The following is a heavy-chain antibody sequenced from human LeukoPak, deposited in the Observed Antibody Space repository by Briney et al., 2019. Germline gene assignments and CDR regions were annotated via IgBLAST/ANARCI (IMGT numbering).Heavy chain of an antibody. CDR1: CASITSGGYY. CDR2: IYDSGST. CDR3: ARDIGVPSSFYYYYYYMDV. D-gene: IGHD3-16*01. Sequence: SPTHSPTHTLDCASITSGGYYSGRIHQPPGKGPEWFGIIYDSGSTYYNPSLKSRVTISVDTSKNQFSLKLSSVTAADTAVYYCARDIGVPSSFYYYYYYMDVWGKGTTVTVSS. V-gene: IGHV4-39*07. J-gene: IGHJ6*03.